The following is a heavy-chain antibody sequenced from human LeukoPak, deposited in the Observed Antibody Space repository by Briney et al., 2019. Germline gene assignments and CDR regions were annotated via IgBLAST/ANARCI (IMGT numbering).Heavy chain of an antibody. V-gene: IGHV1-2*02. Sequence: ASVKVSCKASGYTFTGYYMHWVRQAPGQGREWMGWINPNSGGTNYAQKFQGRVTMTRDTSISTAYMELSRLRSDDTAVYYCAREPIAAGGSFDPWGQGTLVTVSS. J-gene: IGHJ5*02. D-gene: IGHD6-13*01. CDR3: AREPIAAGGSFDP. CDR1: GYTFTGYY. CDR2: INPNSGGT.